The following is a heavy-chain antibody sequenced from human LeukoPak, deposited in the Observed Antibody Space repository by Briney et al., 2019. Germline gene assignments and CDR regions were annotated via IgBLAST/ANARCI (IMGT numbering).Heavy chain of an antibody. V-gene: IGHV3-66*01. CDR3: AKDVTTMVRGVIITC. D-gene: IGHD3-10*01. CDR1: GFTVSSNY. Sequence: GGSLRLSCAASGFTVSSNYMSWVRQAPGKGLEWVSVIYSGGSTYYADSVKGRFTISRDNSKNTLYLQMNSLRAEDTAVYYCAKDVTTMVRGVIITCWGQGTLVTVSS. J-gene: IGHJ4*02. CDR2: IYSGGST.